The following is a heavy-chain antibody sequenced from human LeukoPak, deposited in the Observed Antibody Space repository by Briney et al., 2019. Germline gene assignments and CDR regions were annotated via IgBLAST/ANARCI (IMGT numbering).Heavy chain of an antibody. J-gene: IGHJ4*02. CDR3: AIRLRGYYPYYFDY. Sequence: SETLSLTCTVSGGSISSFYWNWIRQPPGKGLEWIGYIYHSGSIKYNPSLNSRVSISLDTSKNQFSLQLSSVTAADTAVYYCAIRLRGYYPYYFDYWGQGSLVTVSS. CDR2: IYHSGSI. V-gene: IGHV4-59*01. D-gene: IGHD3-22*01. CDR1: GGSISSFY.